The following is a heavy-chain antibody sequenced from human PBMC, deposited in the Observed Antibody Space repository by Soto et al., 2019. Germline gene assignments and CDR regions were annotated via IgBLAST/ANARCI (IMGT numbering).Heavy chain of an antibody. Sequence: VASVKVSCEASGYTFTSYYMHWVRQAPGQGLEWMGIINPSGGSTSYAQKFQGRVTMTRDTSTSTVYMELSSLRSEDTAVYYCARDYAYVSSGYYYVRAFDIWGQGTMVTVSS. V-gene: IGHV1-46*01. CDR3: ARDYAYVSSGYYYVRAFDI. CDR1: GYTFTSYY. CDR2: INPSGGST. J-gene: IGHJ3*02. D-gene: IGHD3-22*01.